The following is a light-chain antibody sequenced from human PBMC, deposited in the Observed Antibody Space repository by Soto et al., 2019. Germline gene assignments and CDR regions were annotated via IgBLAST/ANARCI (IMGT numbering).Light chain of an antibody. CDR2: DAS. Sequence: DIQITQSPSTLSASVGDRVTITCRASQSISSWLAWYQQKAGKAPKLLIYDASSLASGVPSRFSGSGSGTEFTLTISSLQADEFATYYCQQYYSYPTFGQGTKVDIK. V-gene: IGKV1-5*01. CDR3: QQYYSYPT. CDR1: QSISSW. J-gene: IGKJ1*01.